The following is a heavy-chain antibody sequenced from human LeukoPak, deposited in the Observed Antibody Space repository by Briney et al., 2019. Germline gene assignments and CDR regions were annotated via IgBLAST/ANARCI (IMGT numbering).Heavy chain of an antibody. J-gene: IGHJ4*02. CDR1: GFTFSSYA. CDR2: IYSGGNT. Sequence: PGGSLRLSCAASGFTFSSYAMSWVRQAPGKGLEWVSVIYSGGNTYYADSVKGRFTISRDNSVNTLYLQMNSLRTEDTAMYYCARAFVTAAGFFDTWGRGTLVTVSS. CDR3: ARAFVTAAGFFDT. D-gene: IGHD6-13*01. V-gene: IGHV3-66*02.